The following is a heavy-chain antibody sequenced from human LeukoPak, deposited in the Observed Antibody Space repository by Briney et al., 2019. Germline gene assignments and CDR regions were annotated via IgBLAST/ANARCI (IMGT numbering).Heavy chain of an antibody. Sequence: PGGSLRLSCAASGFTFTSYWMSWVRQAPGKGLEWVANIKQDGSEKYYVDSVKGRFTISIDNPTSSLYLQLRSLRATHTALYYCAIEDCGGGSCYSIYYYYYMDVWGKGTTVTVSS. CDR2: IKQDGSEK. CDR3: AIEDCGGGSCYSIYYYYYMDV. D-gene: IGHD2-15*01. J-gene: IGHJ6*03. CDR1: GFTFTSYW. V-gene: IGHV3-7*01.